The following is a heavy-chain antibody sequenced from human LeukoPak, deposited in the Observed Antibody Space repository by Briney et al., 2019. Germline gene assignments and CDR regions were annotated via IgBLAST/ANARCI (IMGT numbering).Heavy chain of an antibody. Sequence: ASETLSLTCTVSGGSISSTSYYWGWIRQPPGKGLEWIGSISYSGSTYYNPSLKSRVTISIDTSKNQFSLKLSSVTAADTAVYYCARQVSVAAIDYWGQGTLVTVSS. CDR1: GGSISSTSYY. D-gene: IGHD6-19*01. CDR2: ISYSGST. CDR3: ARQVSVAAIDY. J-gene: IGHJ4*02. V-gene: IGHV4-39*01.